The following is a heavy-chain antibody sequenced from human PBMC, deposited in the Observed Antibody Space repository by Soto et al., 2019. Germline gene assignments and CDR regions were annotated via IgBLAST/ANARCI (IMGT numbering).Heavy chain of an antibody. V-gene: IGHV3-30*03. Sequence: QVQRVESGGGVVQPWWSLRLSCAASGFTFSTHGIHWVRQAPGVGLEWVAVISYDGSDKYYTGSVKGRFTIASDNSKNTLYLQMNSLRTEDTAVYYGSSDPGKDPRRFFDRWGRGTLVTVSS. CDR2: ISYDGSDK. J-gene: IGHJ2*01. CDR3: SSDPGKDPRRFFDR. CDR1: GFTFSTHG.